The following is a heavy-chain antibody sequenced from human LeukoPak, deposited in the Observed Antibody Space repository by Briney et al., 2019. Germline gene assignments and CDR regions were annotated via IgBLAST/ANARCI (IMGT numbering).Heavy chain of an antibody. CDR2: VYYSGST. J-gene: IGHJ4*02. CDR1: GDSINSYS. D-gene: IGHD3-10*01. V-gene: IGHV4-59*01. CDR3: ARGYYGSGGDY. Sequence: PSETLSLTCTVSGDSINSYSWNWIRQPPGKALEWIGHVYYSGSTSYNPSLKSRVAISIDTSRNQFYLKLNSVTAADTAVYYCARGYYGSGGDYWGQGTLVTVSS.